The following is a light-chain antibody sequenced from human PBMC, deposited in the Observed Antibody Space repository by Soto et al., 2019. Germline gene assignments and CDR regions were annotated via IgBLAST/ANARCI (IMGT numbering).Light chain of an antibody. CDR1: QGISSY. CDR3: QQYYNYPFT. J-gene: IGKJ3*01. Sequence: AIRMTQSPSSFSASTGDRVTITCRASQGISSYLAWYQQKPGKAPKLLINAASTLQSGVPSRFSGSGSGTDFTLTISCLQSEDFATYYCQQYYNYPFTFGPGTKVDIK. V-gene: IGKV1-8*01. CDR2: AAS.